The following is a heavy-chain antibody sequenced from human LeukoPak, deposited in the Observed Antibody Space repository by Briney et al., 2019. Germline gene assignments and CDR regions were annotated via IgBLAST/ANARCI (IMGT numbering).Heavy chain of an antibody. Sequence: GGSLRLSCAASGFTFSTYAMSWVRQAPGKGLEWVSTISDSGANTYYADSVRGRFTISRDNSKNTLYLQKDSLRADDTAIYYCAKSMTLQWRGFFDLWGRGTHVTVSS. V-gene: IGHV3-23*01. CDR3: AKSMTLQWRGFFDL. CDR2: ISDSGANT. CDR1: GFTFSTYA. D-gene: IGHD6-19*01. J-gene: IGHJ2*01.